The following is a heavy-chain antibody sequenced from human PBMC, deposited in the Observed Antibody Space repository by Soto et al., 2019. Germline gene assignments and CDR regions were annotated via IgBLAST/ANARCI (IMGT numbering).Heavy chain of an antibody. CDR1: GYTFTSDG. Sequence: ASVKGSCKASGYTFTSDGISWVRQAPGQGLEWMGWISAYNGNTNYAQKLQGRVTMTTDTSTSTAYMELRSLRSDDTAVYYCARGLRYCSSTSCYVPFDYWGQGTLVTVSS. CDR2: ISAYNGNT. J-gene: IGHJ4*02. V-gene: IGHV1-18*01. CDR3: ARGLRYCSSTSCYVPFDY. D-gene: IGHD2-2*01.